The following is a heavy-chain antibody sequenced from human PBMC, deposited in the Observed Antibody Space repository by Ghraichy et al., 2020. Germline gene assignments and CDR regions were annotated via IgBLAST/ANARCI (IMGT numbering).Heavy chain of an antibody. Sequence: LTCVTSGFSFAGYAMSWVRQAPGKGLEWVSAIRGSGSTIYYADSVKGRFTISRDNSKNTLYLQMSSLRVEDTAVYYCAKGSRGYSGYTFDYWGQGKLVTVSA. CDR2: IRGSGSTI. J-gene: IGHJ4*02. V-gene: IGHV3-23*01. CDR1: GFSFAGYA. D-gene: IGHD5-12*01. CDR3: AKGSRGYSGYTFDY.